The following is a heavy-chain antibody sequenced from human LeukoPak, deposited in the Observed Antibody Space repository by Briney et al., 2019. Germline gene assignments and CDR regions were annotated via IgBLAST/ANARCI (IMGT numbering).Heavy chain of an antibody. CDR3: ARGGYSLDY. CDR2: LHADGNEK. D-gene: IGHD5-12*01. CDR1: GFSLSGYW. Sequence: GGSLRLSCAASGFSLSGYWMSWVRQAPGKGLEWVARLHADGNEKNFVGSVEGRFAVSRNNDTKSLYLQMNRPRDEDRSVYYCARGGYSLDYLGQGTLVTVSS. J-gene: IGHJ4*02. V-gene: IGHV3-7*01.